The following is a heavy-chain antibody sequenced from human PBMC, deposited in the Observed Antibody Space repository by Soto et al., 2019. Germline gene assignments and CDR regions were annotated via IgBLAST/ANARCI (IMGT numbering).Heavy chain of an antibody. D-gene: IGHD2-2*01. CDR1: GGTFSSYA. J-gene: IGHJ6*02. CDR3: ARDKDCSSTSCYPNIRVRSSDYYYYGMDG. V-gene: IGHV1-69*01. Sequence: SVQVSCKASGGTFSSYAISWVRQAPGQGLEWMGGIIPIFGTANYAQKFQGRVTITADESTSTAYMELSSLRSEDTAVYYCARDKDCSSTSCYPNIRVRSSDYYYYGMDGWGQGPTVTV. CDR2: IIPIFGTA.